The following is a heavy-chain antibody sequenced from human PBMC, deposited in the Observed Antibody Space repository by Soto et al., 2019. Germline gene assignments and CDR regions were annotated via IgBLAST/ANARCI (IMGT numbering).Heavy chain of an antibody. J-gene: IGHJ6*02. CDR1: GFTVSSNY. D-gene: IGHD3-10*01. Sequence: GGSLRLSCAASGFTVSSNYMSWVRQAPGKGLEWVSVIYSGGSTYYADSVKGRFTISRDNSKNTLYLQMNSLRAEDTAVYYCASPYGSGSHYYYYGMAVWGQGTTVTVSS. CDR3: ASPYGSGSHYYYYGMAV. V-gene: IGHV3-53*01. CDR2: IYSGGST.